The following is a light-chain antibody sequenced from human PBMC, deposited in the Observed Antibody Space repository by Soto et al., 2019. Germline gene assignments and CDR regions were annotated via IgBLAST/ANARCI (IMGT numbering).Light chain of an antibody. V-gene: IGKV1-5*03. J-gene: IGKJ1*01. Sequence: DIQMTQSPSTLSASVGDRVTITCRASQSISSWLAWYQQKPGKAPKLLSYKASSLESGVPSRFSGSGSGTEFTLTISSLQPDDFAIYYCQQYDSYPWTFGQGTKVEIK. CDR3: QQYDSYPWT. CDR2: KAS. CDR1: QSISSW.